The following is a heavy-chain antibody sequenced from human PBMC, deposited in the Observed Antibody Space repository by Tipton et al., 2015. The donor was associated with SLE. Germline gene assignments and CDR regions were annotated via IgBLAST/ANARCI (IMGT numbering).Heavy chain of an antibody. V-gene: IGHV3-43*01. CDR3: AREGPPGDGDYYFDY. D-gene: IGHD4-17*01. J-gene: IGHJ4*02. CDR1: GFTFDDYT. Sequence: GSLRLSCAASGFTFDDYTMHWVRQAPGKGLEWVSLISWDGGSTYYADSVKGRFTISRDNSKNSLYLQMNSLRAEDTAVYYCAREGPPGDGDYYFDYWGQGTLVTVSS. CDR2: ISWDGGST.